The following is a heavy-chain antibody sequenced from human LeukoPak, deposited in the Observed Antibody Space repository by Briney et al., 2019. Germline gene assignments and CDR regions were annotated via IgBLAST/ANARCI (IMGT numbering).Heavy chain of an antibody. CDR2: INHSGST. Sequence: PSETLSLTCAVYGGSFSGYYWSWIRQPPGKGLEWIGEINHSGSTNYNPSLKSRVTISVDTSKNQFSLKLSSVTAADTAVYYCARYGQIDYWGQGTLVTVSS. D-gene: IGHD4-17*01. CDR1: GGSFSGYY. CDR3: ARYGQIDY. V-gene: IGHV4-34*01. J-gene: IGHJ4*02.